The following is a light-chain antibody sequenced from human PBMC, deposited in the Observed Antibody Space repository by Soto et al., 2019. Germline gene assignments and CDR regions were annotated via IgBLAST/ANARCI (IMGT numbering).Light chain of an antibody. CDR1: QSISSW. J-gene: IGKJ4*01. CDR2: KAS. V-gene: IGKV1-5*03. CDR3: QQYKSYSLT. Sequence: DIQMTQSPSTLSASVGXRVTITCRASQSISSWLAWYQQKPGKAPKFLIYKASNLEVGVPSRFSGSGSGTEFTLTISSLQPDDFATYYCQQYKSYSLTFGGGTKVDNK.